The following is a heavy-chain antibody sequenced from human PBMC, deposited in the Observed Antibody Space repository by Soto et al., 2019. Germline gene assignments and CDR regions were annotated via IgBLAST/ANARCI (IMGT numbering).Heavy chain of an antibody. CDR1: GGSISSYY. J-gene: IGHJ4*02. CDR2: IYYSGST. Sequence: ETLSLTCTVSGGSISSYYWSWIRQPPGKGLEWIGYIYYSGSTNYNPSLKSRVTISVDTSKNQFSLKLSSVTAADTAVYYCARHGYSRAGFDYWGQGTLVTVSS. D-gene: IGHD6-13*01. V-gene: IGHV4-59*08. CDR3: ARHGYSRAGFDY.